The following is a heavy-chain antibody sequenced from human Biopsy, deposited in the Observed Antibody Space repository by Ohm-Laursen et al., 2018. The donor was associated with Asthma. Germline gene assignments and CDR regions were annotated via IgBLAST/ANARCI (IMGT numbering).Heavy chain of an antibody. V-gene: IGHV3-23*01. CDR3: ARDMNRDGWYFDY. CDR2: ISGSGGST. CDR1: GFTFSSYA. D-gene: IGHD5-24*01. Sequence: SLRLSCSASGFTFSSYAMSWVRQAPGKGLKWVSAISGSGGSTYYADSVKGRFTISRDNSKNTLYLQMNSLRGDDTAVYYCARDMNRDGWYFDYWGQGTLVAVSS. J-gene: IGHJ4*02.